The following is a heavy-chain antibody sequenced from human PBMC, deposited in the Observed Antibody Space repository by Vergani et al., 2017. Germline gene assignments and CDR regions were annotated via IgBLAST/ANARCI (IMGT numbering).Heavy chain of an antibody. J-gene: IGHJ4*02. D-gene: IGHD2-2*02. V-gene: IGHV4-59*01. Sequence: QVQLQESGPGLVKPSETLSLTCTVSGGSLINYYWSWVRQPPGKGLEWIGYIYSSGSTTYSPSLKSRLTMSVDQSKNQFSLKLRSVTLADTAVYYCARTIGHSSNSNCYNLAYWGQGTLVTVSS. CDR1: GGSLINYY. CDR3: ARTIGHSSNSNCYNLAY. CDR2: IYSSGST.